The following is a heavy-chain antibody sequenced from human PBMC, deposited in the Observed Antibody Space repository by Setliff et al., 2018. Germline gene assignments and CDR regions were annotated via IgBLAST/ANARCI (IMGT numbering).Heavy chain of an antibody. CDR3: ARGGPTLTISRVLVVSSFDP. J-gene: IGHJ5*02. CDR2: IYTSGST. V-gene: IGHV4-61*02. D-gene: IGHD3-3*01. Sequence: SETLSLTCTVSGGSISRGSYDWSWIRQPAGKGLEWIGRIYTSGSTNYNPSLKSRVTISVDTSKNQFSLKLSSVTAADTAVYYCARGGPTLTISRVLVVSSFDPWGQGSRVTVS. CDR1: GGSISRGSYD.